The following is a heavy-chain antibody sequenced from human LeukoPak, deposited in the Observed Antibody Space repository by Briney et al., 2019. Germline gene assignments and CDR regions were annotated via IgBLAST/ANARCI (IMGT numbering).Heavy chain of an antibody. Sequence: SETLSLTCAVYGGSFSGYYWSWIRQPPGKGLEWIGEINHSGSTNYNPSLKSRVTISVDTSKNQFSLKLSSVTAADTAVYYCARGRIAAAGSNFDYWGPGTLVTVSS. D-gene: IGHD6-13*01. V-gene: IGHV4-34*01. J-gene: IGHJ4*02. CDR1: GGSFSGYY. CDR2: INHSGST. CDR3: ARGRIAAAGSNFDY.